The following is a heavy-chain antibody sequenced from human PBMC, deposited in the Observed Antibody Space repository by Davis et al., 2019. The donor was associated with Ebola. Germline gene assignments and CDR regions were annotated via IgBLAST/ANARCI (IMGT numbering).Heavy chain of an antibody. V-gene: IGHV1-2*02. CDR1: GYTFTGYY. CDR2: INPNSGGT. CDR3: AREVGSISYYGAFDI. Sequence: ASVTVSCKASGYTFTGYYMHWVRQAPGQGLEWMGWINPNSGGTNYAQKFQGRVTMTRDTSISTAYMELSRLRSDDTAVYYCAREVGSISYYGAFDIWGQGTMVTVSS. J-gene: IGHJ3*02. D-gene: IGHD1-26*01.